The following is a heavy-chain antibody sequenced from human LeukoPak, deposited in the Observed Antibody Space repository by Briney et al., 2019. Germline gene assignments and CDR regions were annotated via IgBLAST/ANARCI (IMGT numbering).Heavy chain of an antibody. Sequence: PGASGKVSWKASGYTFTSYGISWVRQAPGQGLEWMGSIKPNSGGTNYAQKFQGRVSMTTDTSTSTAYMELRSLRSDDTAVYHCARVPRIDCSSSTCYGGACDIWGQGTMVTVSS. J-gene: IGHJ3*02. CDR3: ARVPRIDCSSSTCYGGACDI. D-gene: IGHD2-2*01. CDR2: IKPNSGGT. V-gene: IGHV1-18*01. CDR1: GYTFTSYG.